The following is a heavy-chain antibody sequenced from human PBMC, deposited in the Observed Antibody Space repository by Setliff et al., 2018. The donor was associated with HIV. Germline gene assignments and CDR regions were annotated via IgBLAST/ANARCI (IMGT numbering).Heavy chain of an antibody. D-gene: IGHD3-10*01. Sequence: PSETLSLTCTVSGDSITNSMHYWSWIRQPPGKGLEFIGSIHYNDGKTYYNAALRSRVTISADTSKNQFSLQMNALETEDTAMYYCVGAFLGFWGQGTLVTVSS. V-gene: IGHV4-39*07. CDR1: GDSITNSMHY. J-gene: IGHJ4*02. CDR3: VGAFLGF. CDR2: IHYNDGKT.